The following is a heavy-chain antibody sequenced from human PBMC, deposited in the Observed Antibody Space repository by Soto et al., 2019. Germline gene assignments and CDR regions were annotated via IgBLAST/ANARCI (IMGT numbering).Heavy chain of an antibody. J-gene: IGHJ5*02. CDR2: ISGNGIST. CDR3: TRDAISMVRGPDNWFDP. D-gene: IGHD3-10*01. Sequence: PGGSLRLSCAASGFTFNNYAMSWVRQAPGKGLEWVSAISGNGISTYYADSVRGRFTISRDNSENTLFLQMNRLRADDTAVYYCTRDAISMVRGPDNWFDPWGQGTLVTVSS. CDR1: GFTFNNYA. V-gene: IGHV3-23*01.